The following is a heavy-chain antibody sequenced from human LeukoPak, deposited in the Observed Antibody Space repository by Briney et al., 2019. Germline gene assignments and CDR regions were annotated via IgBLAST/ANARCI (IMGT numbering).Heavy chain of an antibody. CDR2: IYYSGST. J-gene: IGHJ4*02. Sequence: SEILSLTCTVSGGSISSGSYYWGWIRQPPGKGLEWIGTIYYSGSTFYNPSFESRVAISVDTSQNHFSLRLSSVTATDTAVYYCARRLRRTHYFDSWGQGTLVTVSS. CDR3: ARRLRRTHYFDS. CDR1: GGSISSGSYY. V-gene: IGHV4-39*02. D-gene: IGHD1/OR15-1a*01.